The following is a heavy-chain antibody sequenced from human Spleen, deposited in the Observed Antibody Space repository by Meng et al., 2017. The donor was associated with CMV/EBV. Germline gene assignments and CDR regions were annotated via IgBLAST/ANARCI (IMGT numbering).Heavy chain of an antibody. CDR1: GFTFSSYP. D-gene: IGHD4-17*01. Sequence: GGSLRLSCAASGFTFSSYPMHWVRQAPGKGLEWVAIISDDGSDKYYADSVKGRFTISRENSKNTVYLQMNSLRAEDTAVYYCARDHGDYDDYGYWGQGTLVTVSS. V-gene: IGHV3-30-3*01. CDR2: ISDDGSDK. J-gene: IGHJ4*02. CDR3: ARDHGDYDDYGY.